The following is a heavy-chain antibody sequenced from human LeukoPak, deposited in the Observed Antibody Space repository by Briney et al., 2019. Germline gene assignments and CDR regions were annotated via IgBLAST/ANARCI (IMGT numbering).Heavy chain of an antibody. V-gene: IGHV1-18*01. CDR3: ARDSDFGVVIFDY. CDR2: ISAYNGNT. Sequence: GASXKVSCKASGYTFTSYGISWVRQAPGQGREWRGWISAYNGNTNYAQNLQGRVTMTTDTSTSTAYMELRSLRSDDTAVYYCARDSDFGVVIFDYWGQGTLVTVSS. J-gene: IGHJ4*02. CDR1: GYTFTSYG. D-gene: IGHD3-3*01.